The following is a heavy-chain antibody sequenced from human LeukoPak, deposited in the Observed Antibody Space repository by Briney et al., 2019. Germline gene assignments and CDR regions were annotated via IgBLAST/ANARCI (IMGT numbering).Heavy chain of an antibody. CDR3: ASGGRHSSSWYPVNY. CDR1: GYTFTGYY. D-gene: IGHD6-13*01. CDR2: IIPNSGGT. Sequence: ASVKVSCKASGYTFTGYYMHWVRQAPGQGLEWMGWIIPNSGGTNYAQKFQGRVTMTRDTSISTAYMELSRLRSDDTAVYYCASGGRHSSSWYPVNYWGQGTLVTVSS. V-gene: IGHV1-2*02. J-gene: IGHJ4*02.